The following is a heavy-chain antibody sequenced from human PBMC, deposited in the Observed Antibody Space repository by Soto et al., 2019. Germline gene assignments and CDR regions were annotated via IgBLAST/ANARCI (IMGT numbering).Heavy chain of an antibody. Sequence: QVQLVESGGGVVQPGRSLRLSCAASGFTFSSYGMHWVRQAPGKGLEWVAVIWYDGSNKYYADSVKGRFTISRDNSKNTLHLQMNRLRAEDTAVYYCARGAVDYYYYYMDVWGKGTTVTVSS. CDR3: ARGAVDYYYYYMDV. CDR1: GFTFSSYG. V-gene: IGHV3-33*01. CDR2: IWYDGSNK. J-gene: IGHJ6*03.